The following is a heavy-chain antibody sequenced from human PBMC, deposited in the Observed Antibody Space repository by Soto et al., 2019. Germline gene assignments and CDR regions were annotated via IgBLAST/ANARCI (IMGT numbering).Heavy chain of an antibody. CDR1: GFTFSSYE. V-gene: IGHV3-48*03. J-gene: IGHJ4*02. Sequence: PGGSLRLSCAASGFTFSSYEMNWVCQAPGKGLEWVSYISSSGSTIYYADSVKGRFTISRDNAKNSLYLQMNSLRAEDTAVYYCASSLGGYSYGSSFDYWGQGTLVTVSS. CDR3: ASSLGGYSYGSSFDY. CDR2: ISSSGSTI. D-gene: IGHD5-18*01.